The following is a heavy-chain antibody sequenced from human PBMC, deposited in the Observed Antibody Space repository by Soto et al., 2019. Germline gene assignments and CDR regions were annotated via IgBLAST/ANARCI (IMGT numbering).Heavy chain of an antibody. CDR3: ARGRSLTVAGRRYYFDY. CDR1: GYTFTNYD. D-gene: IGHD6-19*01. J-gene: IGHJ4*02. CDR2: MNPNSGNT. V-gene: IGHV1-8*01. Sequence: ASVKVSCKASGYTFTNYDINWVRQATGQGLEWLGWMNPNSGNTGYAQNLQDTVTMTTNTSISTAYLELSSLRSEDTAVYYCARGRSLTVAGRRYYFDYWGQGTLVTVSS.